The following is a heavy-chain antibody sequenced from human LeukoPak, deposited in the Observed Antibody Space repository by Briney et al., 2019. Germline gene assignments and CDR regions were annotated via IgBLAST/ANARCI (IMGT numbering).Heavy chain of an antibody. V-gene: IGHV3-23*01. CDR1: GFTFSNYA. Sequence: PGGSLRLSCAASGFTFSNYAMNWVRQAPGKGLEWVSAISGGGGGTYYADSVKGRFTVSRDNSKNTMYLQMNSLRAEDTAVYYCAKDGDRYSGSYFDYWGQGTLVTVSS. CDR2: ISGGGGGT. D-gene: IGHD1-26*01. J-gene: IGHJ4*02. CDR3: AKDGDRYSGSYFDY.